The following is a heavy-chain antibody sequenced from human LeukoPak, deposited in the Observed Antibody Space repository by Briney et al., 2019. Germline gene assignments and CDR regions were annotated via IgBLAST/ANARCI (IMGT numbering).Heavy chain of an antibody. CDR2: ISGSGGNT. V-gene: IGHV3-23*01. CDR3: GSGSYYMDYYYYYYMDV. D-gene: IGHD3-10*01. J-gene: IGHJ6*03. CDR1: GFTFSSYA. Sequence: GGSLRLSCAASGFTFSSYAMNWVRQAPGKGLEWVSSISGSGGNTYYADSVKGRFTISRDNSKNTLYLQMNSLRAEDTAVYYCGSGSYYMDYYYYYYMDVWGKGTTVTISS.